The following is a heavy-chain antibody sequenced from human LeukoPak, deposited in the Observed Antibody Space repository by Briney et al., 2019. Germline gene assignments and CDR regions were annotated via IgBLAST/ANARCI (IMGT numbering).Heavy chain of an antibody. V-gene: IGHV3-23*01. Sequence: GGSLRLSCVGSGFTFRSHAMGWVRQAPEKGLEFVSGIYENGGTTYYADSVKGRFTISRDNSKNTLYLQMNSLRAEDTALYFCAKKAQYNGNYPLDYWGQGTLVTVSS. CDR2: IYENGGTT. CDR1: GFTFRSHA. D-gene: IGHD1-26*01. CDR3: AKKAQYNGNYPLDY. J-gene: IGHJ4*02.